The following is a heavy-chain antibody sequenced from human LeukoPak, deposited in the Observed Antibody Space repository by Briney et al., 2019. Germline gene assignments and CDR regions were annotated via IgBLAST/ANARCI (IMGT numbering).Heavy chain of an antibody. Sequence: SETLSLTCTVSGGSISSGDYYWSWIRQPPGKGLEWIGYIYYSGSTYYNPSLKSRVTISVDTSKNQFSLKLSSVTAADTAVYYCARGRSYYDSSGYYGYYWGQGTLVTASS. D-gene: IGHD3-22*01. V-gene: IGHV4-30-4*01. CDR3: ARGRSYYDSSGYYGYY. J-gene: IGHJ4*02. CDR2: IYYSGST. CDR1: GGSISSGDYY.